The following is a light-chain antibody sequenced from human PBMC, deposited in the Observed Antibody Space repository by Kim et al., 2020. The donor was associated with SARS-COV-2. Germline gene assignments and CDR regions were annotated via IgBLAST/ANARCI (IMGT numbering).Light chain of an antibody. Sequence: PVKTAGITCGGNSIGSKSVHWYQQKPGQAPVLVIYYDSDRPSGIPERFSGSNSGNTATLTISRVEAGDEADYYCQVWDSSSDHPVFGGGTKLTVL. CDR1: SIGSKS. CDR2: YDS. V-gene: IGLV3-21*04. J-gene: IGLJ3*02. CDR3: QVWDSSSDHPV.